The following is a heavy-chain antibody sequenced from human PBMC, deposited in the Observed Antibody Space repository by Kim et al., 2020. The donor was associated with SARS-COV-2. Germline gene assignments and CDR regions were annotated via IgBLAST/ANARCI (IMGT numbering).Heavy chain of an antibody. Sequence: GGSLRLSCAASGFTFSSYAMHWVRQAPGKGLEWVAVISYDGSNKYYADSVKGRFTISRDNSKNTLYLQMNSLRAEDTAVYYCAREEGKDVDTAMLPWYF. J-gene: IGHJ2*01. CDR1: GFTFSSYA. V-gene: IGHV3-30*04. CDR2: ISYDGSNK. D-gene: IGHD5-18*01. CDR3: AREEGKDVDTAMLPWYF.